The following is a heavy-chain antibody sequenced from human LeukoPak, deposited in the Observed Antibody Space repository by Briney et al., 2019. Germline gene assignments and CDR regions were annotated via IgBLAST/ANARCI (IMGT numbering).Heavy chain of an antibody. Sequence: SETLSLTCTVSGGSISSYYWSWIRQPPGKGLEWIGYIYYSGSTNYNPSLKSRVTISVDTSKNQFSLKLSSVTAADTAVYYCAREGGEYSSSWRPFDPWGQGTLVTVSS. D-gene: IGHD6-13*01. J-gene: IGHJ5*02. V-gene: IGHV4-59*01. CDR1: GGSISSYY. CDR2: IYYSGST. CDR3: AREGGEYSSSWRPFDP.